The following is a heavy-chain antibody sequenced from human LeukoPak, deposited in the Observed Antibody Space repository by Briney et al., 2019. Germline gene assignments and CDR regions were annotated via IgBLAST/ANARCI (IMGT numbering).Heavy chain of an antibody. J-gene: IGHJ4*02. CDR3: AKDSQSHAWSQFDY. CDR1: GFTFSSYA. Sequence: GGSLRLSCAASGFTFSSYAMSWVRQAPEKGLEWVSSISDTGGSTYYADSVKGRFTISRDNSKNTLYLQMNSLRAEDTAVYYCAKDSQSHAWSQFDYWGQGALVTVSS. D-gene: IGHD2-15*01. V-gene: IGHV3-23*01. CDR2: ISDTGGST.